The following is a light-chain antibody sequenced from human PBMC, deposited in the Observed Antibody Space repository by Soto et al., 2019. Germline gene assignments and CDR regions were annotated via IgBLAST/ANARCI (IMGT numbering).Light chain of an antibody. V-gene: IGKV3-11*01. J-gene: IGKJ2*01. CDR1: QSVSSY. Sequence: EIVLTQSPATLSLSPGERATLSCRASQSVSSYLAWYQQKPGQAPRLLIYDASNRATGSPARFSGSGSGTDFTLTISSLEPEDFAVYYCQQRSNWPPMYTFGQGTKLDIK. CDR2: DAS. CDR3: QQRSNWPPMYT.